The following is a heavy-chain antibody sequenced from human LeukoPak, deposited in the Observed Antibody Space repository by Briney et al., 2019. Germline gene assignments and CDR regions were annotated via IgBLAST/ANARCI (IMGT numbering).Heavy chain of an antibody. J-gene: IGHJ4*02. CDR3: ARDLVRHYDSSGYYYGADY. V-gene: IGHV3-21*01. Sequence: GGSLRLSCAASGFTFSSYSMNWVRQAPGKGLEWVSSISSSSSYIYYADSVKGRFTISRDNAKSSLYLQMNSLRAEDTAVYYCARDLVRHYDSSGYYYGADYWGQGTLVTVSS. D-gene: IGHD3-22*01. CDR1: GFTFSSYS. CDR2: ISSSSSYI.